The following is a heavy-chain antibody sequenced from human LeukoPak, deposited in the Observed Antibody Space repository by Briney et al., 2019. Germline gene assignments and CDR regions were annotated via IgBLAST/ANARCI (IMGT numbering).Heavy chain of an antibody. J-gene: IGHJ3*02. Sequence: GGSLRLSCAASGFTFSNYWMNWVRQAPGKGLVWVSRIYSDGSSTSYADSVKGRFTISRDNARNTLYLHMNTLRVEDTAVYDCRLRSDAFEIWGQGTLVTVSS. V-gene: IGHV3-74*01. CDR2: IYSDGSST. CDR3: RLRSDAFEI. D-gene: IGHD4-17*01. CDR1: GFTFSNYW.